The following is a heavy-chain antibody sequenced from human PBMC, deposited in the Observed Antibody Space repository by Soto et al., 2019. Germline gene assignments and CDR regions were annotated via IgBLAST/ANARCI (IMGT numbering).Heavy chain of an antibody. Sequence: SETLSLTCTVSGGSISSYYWSWIRQPPGKGLEWIGYIYYSGSTNYNPSLKSRVTISVDTSKNQFSLKLSSVTAADTAVYYCARRPIIAAAGPEVDYWGQGTLVTV. CDR3: ARRPIIAAAGPEVDY. CDR1: GGSISSYY. V-gene: IGHV4-59*08. J-gene: IGHJ4*02. D-gene: IGHD6-13*01. CDR2: IYYSGST.